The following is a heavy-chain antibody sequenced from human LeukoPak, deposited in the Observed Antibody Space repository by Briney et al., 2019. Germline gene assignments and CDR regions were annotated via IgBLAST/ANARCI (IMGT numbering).Heavy chain of an antibody. CDR3: ARRPLRGPFDY. J-gene: IGHJ4*02. CDR2: ISYSGST. CDR1: GGSISSYY. V-gene: IGHV4-59*08. Sequence: SETLSLTCTVSGGSISSYYWSWIRQPPGKGLEWIGYISYSGSTNYNPSLKSRVTISVDTSENQLSLKLSSVTASDTAVYYCARRPLRGPFDYWGQGTLVTVSS. D-gene: IGHD4-17*01.